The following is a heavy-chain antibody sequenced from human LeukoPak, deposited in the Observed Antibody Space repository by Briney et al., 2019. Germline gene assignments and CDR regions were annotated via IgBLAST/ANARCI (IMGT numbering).Heavy chain of an antibody. CDR1: GFTFSNYW. J-gene: IGHJ6*02. V-gene: IGHV3-7*03. Sequence: GGSLRLSCAASGFTFSNYWMSWVRQAPGKGLEWVANINQQGSEKYYVDSLKGRFTISRDNAKNSLYLQMSSLRAEDTALYYCARALDVWGQGTTVTVSS. CDR3: ARALDV. CDR2: INQQGSEK.